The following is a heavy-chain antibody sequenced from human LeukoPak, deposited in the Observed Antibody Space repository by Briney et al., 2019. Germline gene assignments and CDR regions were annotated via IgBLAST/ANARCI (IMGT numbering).Heavy chain of an antibody. D-gene: IGHD5-18*01. V-gene: IGHV3-9*01. CDR3: AKGGYSYGRYYFDY. J-gene: IGHJ4*02. CDR2: ISWNSDII. CDR1: GFTFSSYA. Sequence: TGGSLRLSCAASGFTFSSYAMHWVRQAPGKGLDWVSGISWNSDIIAYADSVKGRFTISRDNAKNSLYLQMNSLRPEDTALYYCAKGGYSYGRYYFDYWGQGTLVTVSS.